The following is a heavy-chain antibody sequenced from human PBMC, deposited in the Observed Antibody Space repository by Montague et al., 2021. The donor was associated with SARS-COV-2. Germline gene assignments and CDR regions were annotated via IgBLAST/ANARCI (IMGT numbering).Heavy chain of an antibody. CDR3: ARFPTSYYYDSKAAPATPDAFDT. D-gene: IGHD3-22*01. CDR2: IYYSGST. CDR1: GGSISSSSYY. V-gene: IGHV4-39*01. Sequence: SETLSLTCTVSGGSISSSSYYWGWLRQPPGKGLEWIGSIYYSGSTYYNPSLKSRVTISVDTSKNQFSLKLSSVTAADTAVYYCARFPTSYYYDSKAAPATPDAFDTWGQGTMVTVSS. J-gene: IGHJ3*02.